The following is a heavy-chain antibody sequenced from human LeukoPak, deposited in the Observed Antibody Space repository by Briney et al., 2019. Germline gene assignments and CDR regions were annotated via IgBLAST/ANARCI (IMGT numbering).Heavy chain of an antibody. CDR1: GLTFSGYS. CDR3: ARVRGATVVTMYFDY. V-gene: IGHV3-48*02. D-gene: IGHD3-22*01. CDR2: MTTGGNTI. J-gene: IGHJ4*02. Sequence: GGSLRLSCAASGLTFSGYSLIWVRQAPGKGLEWLSFMTTGGNTIFYAESVKGRFTISRDNAKKSLYLQMNSLRDEDTAVYYCARVRGATVVTMYFDYWGQGTLVTVSS.